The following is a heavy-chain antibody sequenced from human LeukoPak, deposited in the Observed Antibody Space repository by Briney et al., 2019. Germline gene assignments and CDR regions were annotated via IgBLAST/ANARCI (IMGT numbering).Heavy chain of an antibody. CDR3: AKGHDMIRGLIDY. CDR2: ISSNGGST. J-gene: IGHJ4*02. Sequence: VGSLRLSCAASGFTFSTYAMHWVRQAPGKGLEYVSAISSNGGSTYYANSVKGKFTISRDNSKNTLYLQMGSLRAEDMAVYYCAKGHDMIRGLIDYWGQGTLVTVSS. V-gene: IGHV3-64*01. CDR1: GFTFSTYA. D-gene: IGHD3-10*01.